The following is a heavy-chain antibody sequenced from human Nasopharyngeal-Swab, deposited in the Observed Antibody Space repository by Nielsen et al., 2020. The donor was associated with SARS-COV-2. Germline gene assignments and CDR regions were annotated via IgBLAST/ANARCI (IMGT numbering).Heavy chain of an antibody. CDR1: GFTFSSYS. CDR3: ARASGYGEGSFVI. CDR2: ISSSSSYI. J-gene: IGHJ3*02. Sequence: GESLKISCAASGFTFSSYSMNWVRQAPGKGLEWVSSISSSSSYIYYADSVKGRFTISRDNAKNSLYLQMNSLRAEDTAVYYCARASGYGEGSFVIWGQGTMVTVSS. V-gene: IGHV3-21*01. D-gene: IGHD4-17*01.